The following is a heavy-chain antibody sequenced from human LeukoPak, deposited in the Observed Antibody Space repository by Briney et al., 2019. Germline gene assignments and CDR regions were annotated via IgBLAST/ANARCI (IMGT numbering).Heavy chain of an antibody. J-gene: IGHJ4*02. CDR2: ISGSGGST. CDR3: AKSQWIQLWVNDY. Sequence: PGGSLRLSCAASGFTFSSYWMHWVRQAPGKGLVWVSAISGSGGSTYYADSVKGRFTISRDNSKNTLYLQMNSLRAEDTAVYYCAKSQWIQLWVNDYWGQGTLVTVSS. CDR1: GFTFSSYW. D-gene: IGHD5-18*01. V-gene: IGHV3-23*01.